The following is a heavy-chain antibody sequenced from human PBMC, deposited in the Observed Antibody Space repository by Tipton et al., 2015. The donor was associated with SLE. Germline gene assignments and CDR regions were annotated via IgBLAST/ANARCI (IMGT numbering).Heavy chain of an antibody. CDR3: ARDGPRIVGSFDY. CDR2: INHSGST. V-gene: IGHV4-34*01. Sequence: TLSLTCAVYGGSFSGYYWSWIRQPPGKGLEWIGEINHSGSTNYNPSLKSRVTISVDTSKNQFSLKLSSVTAADTAVYYCARDGPRIVGSFDYWGQGTLVTVSS. J-gene: IGHJ4*02. CDR1: GGSFSGYY. D-gene: IGHD1-26*01.